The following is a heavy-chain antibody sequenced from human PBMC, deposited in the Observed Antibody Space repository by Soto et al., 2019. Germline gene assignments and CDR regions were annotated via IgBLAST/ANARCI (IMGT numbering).Heavy chain of an antibody. CDR2: IWNNGNRK. D-gene: IGHD1-1*01. V-gene: IGHV3-33*01. J-gene: IGHJ5*02. CDR3: ARAVSTTAVNWFDP. Sequence: QVQLVESGGGVVQPGRSLRLSCAASGFTFSTYGMHWVRQAPGKGPEWVAVIWNNGNRKYYADSVTGRFTLSRDNSQNPLYLQMNSLRAEDTAVYYCARAVSTTAVNWFDPWGPGTLVTVSS. CDR1: GFTFSTYG.